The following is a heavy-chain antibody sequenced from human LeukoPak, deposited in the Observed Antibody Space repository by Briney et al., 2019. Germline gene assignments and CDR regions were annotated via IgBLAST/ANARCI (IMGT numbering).Heavy chain of an antibody. V-gene: IGHV4-61*02. CDR3: ARESATSGSTD. Sequence: SQTLSFTCTVSGDSISGNHYWNCIRQPPGKGLEWIGRIFTSGNSNYNPSLTSRVTISLDTSKDQFSLRLSSVTAADTAFYYCARESATSGSTDWGQGTLVTVSS. CDR1: GDSISGNHY. CDR2: IFTSGNS. D-gene: IGHD3-10*01. J-gene: IGHJ4*02.